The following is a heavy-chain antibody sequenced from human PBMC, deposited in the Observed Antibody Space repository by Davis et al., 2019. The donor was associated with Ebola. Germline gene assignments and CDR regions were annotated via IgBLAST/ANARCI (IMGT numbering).Heavy chain of an antibody. Sequence: SVKVSCKASGGTFSSYAISWVRQAPGQGLEWMGGIIPIFGTANYAQKFQGRVTMTTDTSTSTAYMELRSLRSDDTAVYYCARAGDFWSGYTALFDYWGQGTLVTVSS. CDR1: GGTFSSYA. CDR2: IIPIFGTA. V-gene: IGHV1-69*05. J-gene: IGHJ4*02. CDR3: ARAGDFWSGYTALFDY. D-gene: IGHD3-3*01.